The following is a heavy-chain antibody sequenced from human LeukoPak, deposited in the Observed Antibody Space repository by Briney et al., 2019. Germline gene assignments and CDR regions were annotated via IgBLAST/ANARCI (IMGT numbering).Heavy chain of an antibody. D-gene: IGHD1-26*01. J-gene: IGHJ6*02. CDR3: ARGRGNSGSFYSYYNMDV. CDR2: IYHSGST. CDR1: GGSISSSNW. Sequence: SETLSLTCAVSGGSISSSNWWSWVRQPPGKGLEWIGEIYHSGSTSYNPSLKSRVTILVDKSKNQFSLKLTSVTAADTAVYYCARGRGNSGSFYSYYNMDVWGQGTTVTVSS. V-gene: IGHV4-4*02.